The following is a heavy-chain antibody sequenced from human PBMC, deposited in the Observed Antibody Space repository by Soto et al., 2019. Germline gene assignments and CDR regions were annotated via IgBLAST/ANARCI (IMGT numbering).Heavy chain of an antibody. Sequence: ASVKVSCKASGYTFTGYYMHWVRQAPGQGLEWMGWINPNSGGTNYAQKFQGWVTMTRDTSISTAYMELSRLRSDDTAVYYCARGSPNKIAVAGTRGMDVWGQGTTVTVSS. CDR3: ARGSPNKIAVAGTRGMDV. CDR2: INPNSGGT. V-gene: IGHV1-2*04. D-gene: IGHD6-19*01. J-gene: IGHJ6*02. CDR1: GYTFTGYY.